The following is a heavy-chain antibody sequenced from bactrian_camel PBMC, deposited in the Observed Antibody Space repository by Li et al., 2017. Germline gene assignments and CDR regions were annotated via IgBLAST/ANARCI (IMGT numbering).Heavy chain of an antibody. CDR2: IYRDGSNT. V-gene: IGHV3S6*01. D-gene: IGHD7*01. Sequence: HVQLVESGGGLVQPGGSLRLSCAASGFTFASYWMYWVRQAPGKGLEWVSMIYRDGSNTYYADSVEGRFTISQDKGKNTVYLLMNSLKPDDSGTYYCAYESGTTPDLCRRRGPGGYFGQGTQVTVS. CDR1: GFTFASYW. J-gene: IGHJ4*01.